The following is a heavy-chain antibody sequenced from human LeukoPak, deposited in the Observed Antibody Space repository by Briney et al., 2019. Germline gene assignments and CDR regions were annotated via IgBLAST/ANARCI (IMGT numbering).Heavy chain of an antibody. CDR2: ISAYNGNT. Sequence: ASVKVSCKASGYTSTSYGISWVRQAPGQGLEWTGWISAYNGNTNYAQKLQGRVTVTTDTSTSTAYMKLRSLRSDDTTVYYCARRSSSWYGGLPYYYYGMDVWGQGTTVTVSS. V-gene: IGHV1-18*01. D-gene: IGHD6-13*01. CDR3: ARRSSSWYGGLPYYYYGMDV. J-gene: IGHJ6*02. CDR1: GYTSTSYG.